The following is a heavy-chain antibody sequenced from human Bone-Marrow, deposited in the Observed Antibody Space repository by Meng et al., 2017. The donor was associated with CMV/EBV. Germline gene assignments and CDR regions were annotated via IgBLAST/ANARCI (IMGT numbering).Heavy chain of an antibody. CDR2: IIPILGIA. CDR1: GGTFSSYA. J-gene: IGHJ5*02. CDR3: ARMGIGAAKNWFDP. V-gene: IGHV1-69*04. D-gene: IGHD6-25*01. Sequence: SVKVSCKASGGTFSSYAISWVRQAPGQGLEWMGRIIPILGIANYAQKFQGRVTITTDESTSTAYMELSSLRSEDTAVYYCARMGIGAAKNWFDPWGKGTLVTVSS.